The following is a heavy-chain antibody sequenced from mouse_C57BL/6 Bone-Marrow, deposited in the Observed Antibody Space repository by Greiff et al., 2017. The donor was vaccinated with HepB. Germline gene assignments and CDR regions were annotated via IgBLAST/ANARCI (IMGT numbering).Heavy chain of an antibody. Sequence: EVQRVESGGGLVQPGGSLSLSCAASGFTFTDYYMSWVRQPPGKALEWLGFIRNKANGYTTEYSASVKGRFTISRDNSQSILYLQMNALRAEDSATYYCASLITTVVAHYYAMDYWGQGTSVTVSS. D-gene: IGHD1-1*01. CDR2: IRNKANGYTT. CDR1: GFTFTDYY. CDR3: ASLITTVVAHYYAMDY. J-gene: IGHJ4*01. V-gene: IGHV7-3*01.